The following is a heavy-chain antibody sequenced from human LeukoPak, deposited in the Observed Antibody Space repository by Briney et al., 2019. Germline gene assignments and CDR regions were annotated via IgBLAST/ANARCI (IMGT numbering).Heavy chain of an antibody. D-gene: IGHD4/OR15-4a*01. CDR2: ISSSSSTI. CDR1: GFTFSSYS. V-gene: IGHV3-48*01. CDR3: ARDHGISRLWNPYYYYGMDV. J-gene: IGHJ6*02. Sequence: PGGSLRLSCAASGFTFSSYSMNWVRQAPGKGLEWVSYISSSSSTIYYADSVKGRFTISRDNAKNSLYLQMNSLRAEDTAVYYCARDHGISRLWNPYYYYGMDVWGQGTTVTVSS.